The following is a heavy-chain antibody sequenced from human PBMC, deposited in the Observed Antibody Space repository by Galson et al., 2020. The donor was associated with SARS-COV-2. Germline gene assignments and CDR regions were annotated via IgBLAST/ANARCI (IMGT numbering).Heavy chain of an antibody. V-gene: IGHV3-9*01. J-gene: IGHJ4*02. CDR2: ISWNSASI. CDR1: GFTFDDYA. D-gene: IGHD3-22*01. CDR3: AKDIRSSGYVGSFDY. Sequence: GGSLRLSCAASGFTFDDYAMHWVRQAPGKGLEWVSGISWNSASIGYADSVKGRFTISRDNAKNSLYLQMNSLRAEDTALYYCAKDIRSSGYVGSFDYWGQGTLVTVSS.